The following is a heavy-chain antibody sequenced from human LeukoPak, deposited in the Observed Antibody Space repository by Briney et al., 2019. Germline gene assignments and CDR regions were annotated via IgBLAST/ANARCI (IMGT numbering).Heavy chain of an antibody. CDR1: GFTFSLYS. CDR2: ISHDGDND. D-gene: IGHD3-10*01. V-gene: IGHV3-30-3*01. CDR3: ARVLWFGLDH. J-gene: IGHJ4*02. Sequence: GGALRLSCTASGFTFSLYSMNGVRQAPGKGLEWVAVISHDGDNDYYAPSVEGRFTISRDNSNNTVYLEMSGLSPDDTAVYYCARVLWFGLDHWGQGALVTVSS.